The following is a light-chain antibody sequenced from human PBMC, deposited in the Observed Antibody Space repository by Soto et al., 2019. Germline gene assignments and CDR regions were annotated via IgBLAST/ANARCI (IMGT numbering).Light chain of an antibody. V-gene: IGLV2-23*01. CDR1: SSTVGGFNV. CDR3: CSYVGATTYV. Sequence: ALTQPASVSGSPGRSITISCTGTSSTVGGFNVVSWYQQHPGKAPKVIIYEGIKRPSGVSNRFSGSNSGSTASLTISGLQAEDEADYYCCSYVGATTYVFGTGTKVTVL. CDR2: EGI. J-gene: IGLJ1*01.